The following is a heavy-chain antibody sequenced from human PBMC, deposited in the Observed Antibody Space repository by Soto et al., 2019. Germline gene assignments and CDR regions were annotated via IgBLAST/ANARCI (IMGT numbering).Heavy chain of an antibody. J-gene: IGHJ4*02. V-gene: IGHV4-4*02. CDR3: ARRQWLRIFDC. CDR2: THHIGNT. Sequence: SETLSLTCAVSSGSISSSTWWTWVRQPPGKGLEWIGETHHIGNTNYNPSLESRVTISVDTSKNQFSLKLSSLTAADTAVYYCARRQWLRIFDCWGQGTLVTVSS. CDR1: SGSISSSTW. D-gene: IGHD5-12*01.